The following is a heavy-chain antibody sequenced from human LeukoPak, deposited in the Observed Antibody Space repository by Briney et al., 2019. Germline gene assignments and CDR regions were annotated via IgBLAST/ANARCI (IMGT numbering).Heavy chain of an antibody. CDR3: ARDRVVVPAAIGWFDP. Sequence: PGGSLRLSCAASGFTFSSYSMNWVRQAPGKGLEWVSSISSSSYIYYADSVKGRFTISRDNAKNSLYLQMNSLRAEDTAVYYCARDRVVVPAAIGWFDPWGQGTLVTVSS. D-gene: IGHD2-2*01. CDR1: GFTFSSYS. CDR2: ISSSSYI. J-gene: IGHJ5*02. V-gene: IGHV3-21*01.